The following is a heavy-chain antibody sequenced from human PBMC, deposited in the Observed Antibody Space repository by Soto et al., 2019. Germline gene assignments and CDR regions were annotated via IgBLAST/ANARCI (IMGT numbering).Heavy chain of an antibody. Sequence: GWSLRLSCAASGFTFSSFAMSWVRQAPGKGLDWVSAISGSGGSTYSADSVKGRFTISRDNSKNTLYLQMSSLRAEDTAVYYCASGFAAGKGSPREFWGQESLVTVS. CDR1: GFTFSSFA. CDR2: ISGSGGST. V-gene: IGHV3-23*01. J-gene: IGHJ4*02. CDR3: ASGFAAGKGSPREF. D-gene: IGHD6-13*01.